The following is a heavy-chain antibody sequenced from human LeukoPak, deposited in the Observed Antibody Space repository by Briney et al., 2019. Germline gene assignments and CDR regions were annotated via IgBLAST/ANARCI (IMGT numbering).Heavy chain of an antibody. V-gene: IGHV3-53*01. Sequence: TGGSLRLSCAASGFTVSSNYMSWVRQAPGKGLEWVSVIYSGGSTYYADSVKGRFTISRDNAKNSLYLQMNSLRDEDTAVYYCARDFWSAEGDGDYWGQGTLVTVSS. CDR3: ARDFWSAEGDGDY. CDR2: IYSGGST. J-gene: IGHJ4*02. CDR1: GFTVSSNY. D-gene: IGHD3-3*01.